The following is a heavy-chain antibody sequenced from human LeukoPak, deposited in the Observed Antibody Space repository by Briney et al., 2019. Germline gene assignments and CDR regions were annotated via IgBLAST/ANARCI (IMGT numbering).Heavy chain of an antibody. Sequence: SETLSLTCAVYGGSFSGYYWSWIRQPPGKGLEWIGEINHSGSNNYNPSLKSRVTISVDTSKNQFSLKLSSVTAADTAVYSCARCIVVVPAAIPTSFDYWGQGTLVTVSS. CDR3: ARCIVVVPAAIPTSFDY. CDR1: GGSFSGYY. CDR2: INHSGSN. J-gene: IGHJ4*02. V-gene: IGHV4-34*01. D-gene: IGHD2-2*01.